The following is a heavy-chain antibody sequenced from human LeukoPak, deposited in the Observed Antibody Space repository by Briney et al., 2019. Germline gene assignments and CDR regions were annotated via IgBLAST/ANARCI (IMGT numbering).Heavy chain of an antibody. D-gene: IGHD6-13*01. V-gene: IGHV3-48*01. CDR1: GFSFSHYS. CDR2: IGVGGRPT. CDR3: ARGYWAYGMDV. Sequence: PGGSLRLPCAASGFSFSHYSMTWARQASGKGLEWISYIGVGGRPTNYADSVKARFTISRDDAQNSLYLQMNSLRAEDTAVYYCARGYWAYGMDVWGPGTTVTVSS. J-gene: IGHJ6*02.